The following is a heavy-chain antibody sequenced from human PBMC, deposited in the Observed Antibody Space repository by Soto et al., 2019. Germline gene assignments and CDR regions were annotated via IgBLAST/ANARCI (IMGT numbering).Heavy chain of an antibody. V-gene: IGHV1-46*03. CDR1: GYTFTSYY. D-gene: IGHD3-10*01. J-gene: IGHJ6*02. CDR2: INPSGGST. Sequence: ASVKVSCKASGYTFTSYYMHWVRQAPGQGLEWMGIINPSGGSTSYAQKFQGRVTMTRDTSTSTVYMELRSLGSEDTAVYYCSSWVLAYGMDVWGQGTTVTVSS. CDR3: SSWVLAYGMDV.